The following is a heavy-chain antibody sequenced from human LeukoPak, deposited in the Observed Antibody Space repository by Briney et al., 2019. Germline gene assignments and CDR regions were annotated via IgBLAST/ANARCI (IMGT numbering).Heavy chain of an antibody. CDR1: GVPISSGSYY. V-gene: IGHV4-39*01. CDR3: ARRRGGYHPFFDF. J-gene: IGHJ4*02. Sequence: SETLSLTCTVSGVPISSGSYYWDWIRQPPGKGLEWIGTIYYSGITYYNPSLKSRVTISVDTSKNQFSLKLSSVTAADTAVYYCARRRGGYHPFFDFWGQGTLVTVSS. D-gene: IGHD5-24*01. CDR2: IYYSGIT.